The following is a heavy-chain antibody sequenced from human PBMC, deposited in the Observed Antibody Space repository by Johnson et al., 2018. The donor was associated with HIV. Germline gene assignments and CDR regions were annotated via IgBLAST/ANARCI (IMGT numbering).Heavy chain of an antibody. D-gene: IGHD3-10*01. CDR2: ISWNSGSI. CDR1: GFTFAHYA. CDR3: AKDSGVQGYAFDI. J-gene: IGHJ3*02. Sequence: VQLVESGGGVVQPGRSLRLSCEASGFTFAHYAMHWVRQAPGKGLEWVSSISWNSGSIGYADSVRGRFTISRDNTKNTLYLQMNSLRAEDTAVYYCAKDSGVQGYAFDIWGPGTMVTVSS. V-gene: IGHV3-9*01.